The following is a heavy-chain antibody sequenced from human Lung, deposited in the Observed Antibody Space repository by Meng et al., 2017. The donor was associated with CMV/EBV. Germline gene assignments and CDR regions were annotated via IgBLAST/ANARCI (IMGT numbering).Heavy chain of an antibody. Sequence: GESLKISCKGSGYSFTSYWIGWVRQMPGKGLEWMGIIYPGDSDTRYSPSFQGQVTISADKSISTAYLQWSSLKASDTAMYYCARQSSLGYCSSTSCYSYYGMDVWGQGTTVTVSS. CDR1: GYSFTSYW. J-gene: IGHJ6*02. V-gene: IGHV5-51*01. CDR3: ARQSSLGYCSSTSCYSYYGMDV. CDR2: IYPGDSDT. D-gene: IGHD2-2*02.